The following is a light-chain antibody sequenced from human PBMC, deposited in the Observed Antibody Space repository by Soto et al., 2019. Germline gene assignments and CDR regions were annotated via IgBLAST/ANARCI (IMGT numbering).Light chain of an antibody. CDR1: QSVSSY. CDR2: DAS. V-gene: IGKV3-11*01. J-gene: IGKJ1*01. Sequence: EIVLTQSPATLCLSPGERATLSCRASQSVSSYLAWYQEKPGQAARLLIYDASIRATGIPARFSGSWSGTDFTLTINGLEPEDSAVYYCQQRGNWPPTWTFGQGTK. CDR3: QQRGNWPPTWT.